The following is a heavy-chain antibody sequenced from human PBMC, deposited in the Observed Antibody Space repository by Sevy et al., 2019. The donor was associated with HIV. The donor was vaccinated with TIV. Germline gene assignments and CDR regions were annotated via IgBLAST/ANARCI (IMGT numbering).Heavy chain of an antibody. CDR1: GFTFSSYA. J-gene: IGHJ4*02. V-gene: IGHV3-23*01. CDR3: AKGIGYSGYETDY. CDR2: ISGSGIST. Sequence: GGSLRLSCAASGFTFSSYAMSWLRQAPGKGLEWVSAISGSGISTYYADSVKGRFTISRDNSKNTLYLQMNNLRAEDTAVFYCAKGIGYSGYETDYWGQRTLVTVSS. D-gene: IGHD5-12*01.